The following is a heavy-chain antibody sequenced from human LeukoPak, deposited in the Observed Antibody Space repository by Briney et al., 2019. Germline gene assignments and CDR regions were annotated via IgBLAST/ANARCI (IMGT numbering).Heavy chain of an antibody. J-gene: IGHJ4*02. CDR3: ARMGGFHDFDF. CDR1: GGSISSGNYY. Sequence: SETLSLTCTVSGGSISSGNYYWGWIRQPPGKELEWIGSFSNGGTTYYNPSLRSRVPISVDSSEKQFSLKLSSVTAADTAVYYCARMGGFHDFDFWGQGTLVTVSS. CDR2: FSNGGTT. V-gene: IGHV4-39*01.